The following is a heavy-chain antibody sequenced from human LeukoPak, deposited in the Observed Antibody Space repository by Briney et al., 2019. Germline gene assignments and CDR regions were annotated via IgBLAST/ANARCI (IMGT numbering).Heavy chain of an antibody. Sequence: GRSLRLSCAASGFTFSSYGMHWVRQAPGKGLEWVAVIWYDGSNEYYADSVRGRFTISRDNSKNTLYLQMNSLRAEDTAVYYCVRDHWTTLEYGSGSYSYYFDYWGQGTLVTVSS. D-gene: IGHD3-10*01. CDR3: VRDHWTTLEYGSGSYSYYFDY. CDR2: IWYDGSNE. J-gene: IGHJ4*02. V-gene: IGHV3-33*01. CDR1: GFTFSSYG.